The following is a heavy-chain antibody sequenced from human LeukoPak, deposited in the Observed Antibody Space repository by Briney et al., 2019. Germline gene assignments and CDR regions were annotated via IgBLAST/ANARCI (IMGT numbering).Heavy chain of an antibody. Sequence: PSETLSLTCTVSGGSISGYYWSWIRQPAGKGLEWIGRIYTSGSTNYNPSLKSRVTMSVDTSKNQFSLKLSSVTAADTAVYYCAVGETAMVTDYWGQGTLVTVSS. J-gene: IGHJ4*02. CDR1: GGSISGYY. V-gene: IGHV4-4*07. CDR2: IYTSGST. CDR3: AVGETAMVTDY. D-gene: IGHD5-18*01.